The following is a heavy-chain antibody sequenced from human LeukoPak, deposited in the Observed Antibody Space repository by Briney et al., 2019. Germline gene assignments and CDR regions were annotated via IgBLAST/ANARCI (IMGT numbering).Heavy chain of an antibody. CDR3: ARVGSGSYYWASYYGMDV. J-gene: IGHJ6*02. CDR1: GGSFSGYY. CDR2: INQSGST. V-gene: IGHV4-34*01. Sequence: SETLSLTCAVYGGSFSGYYWSWIRQPPGKGLEWIGEINQSGSTNYNPSLKSRVTISVDTSKNQFSLKLSSVTAAVTAVYYCARVGSGSYYWASYYGMDVWGHGTTVTVSS. D-gene: IGHD1-26*01.